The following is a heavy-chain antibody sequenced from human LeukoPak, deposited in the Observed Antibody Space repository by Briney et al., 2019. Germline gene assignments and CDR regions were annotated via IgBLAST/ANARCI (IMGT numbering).Heavy chain of an antibody. CDR3: AGESFDI. CDR1: GFTFSSYA. CDR2: ISKDGNSQ. Sequence: GRSLRLSCAASGFTFSSYALDWVPQAPGKGLEWVAVISKDGNSQNYADSVKGRFTISRDNSKNTLYLQMNSLRPEDTAVYYCAGESFDIWGQGTTVTVSS. V-gene: IGHV3-30*04. J-gene: IGHJ3*02.